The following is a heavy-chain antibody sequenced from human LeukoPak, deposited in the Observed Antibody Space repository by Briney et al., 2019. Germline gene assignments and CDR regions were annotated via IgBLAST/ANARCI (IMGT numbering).Heavy chain of an antibody. Sequence: PSQTLSLTCTVSRGSISSGGYYWTWIRQLPGKGLEWIGSTYNSEKTYYNPSLENRLSIPADTSKNQFSLVLTSVTAADTAVYYCAREERIGSRFFGMDVWGQGATVIVSA. D-gene: IGHD3-10*01. V-gene: IGHV4-31*03. CDR1: RGSISSGGYY. J-gene: IGHJ6*01. CDR3: AREERIGSRFFGMDV. CDR2: TYNSEKT.